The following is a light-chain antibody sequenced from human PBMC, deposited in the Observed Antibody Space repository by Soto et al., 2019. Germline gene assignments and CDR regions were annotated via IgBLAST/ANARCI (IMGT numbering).Light chain of an antibody. J-gene: IGKJ1*01. V-gene: IGKV1-5*03. Sequence: DIQMTQSPSTLSASVGYRVTITCRASQSINSLLAWFQQKPGKAPEILIYKASSLESGFPSRFSGSGSGTAFTLTISSLQPDDSATYYCLQYYDYRTFGQGTKVDIK. CDR1: QSINSL. CDR3: LQYYDYRT. CDR2: KAS.